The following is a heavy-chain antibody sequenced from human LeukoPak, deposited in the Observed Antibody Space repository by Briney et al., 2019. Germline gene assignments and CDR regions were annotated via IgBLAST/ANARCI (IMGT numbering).Heavy chain of an antibody. CDR2: IADDGKDK. D-gene: IGHD5-18*01. J-gene: IGHJ4*02. CDR1: GFTFSTYP. Sequence: GGSLRLSCAASGFTFSTYPIHWVRQAPGKGLEWVAVIADDGKDKHYVESVKGRFTISRDNSKNTLYLQMNSLRAEDTAVYYCAKDRDTAMERDYFDYWGQGTLVTVSS. CDR3: AKDRDTAMERDYFDY. V-gene: IGHV3-30*04.